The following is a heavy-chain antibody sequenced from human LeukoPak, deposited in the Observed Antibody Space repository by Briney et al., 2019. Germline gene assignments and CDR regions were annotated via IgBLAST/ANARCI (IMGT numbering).Heavy chain of an antibody. CDR3: ARDLDSRFDS. CDR1: GFRFTSNW. V-gene: IGHV5-51*01. Sequence: GESLKISFKGSGFRFTSNWIGWVRQMPGKGLEWMGIIYPADSDTRYSPSFQGQVTISADTSINTAYLQWTSLKASDTAMYYYARDLDSRFDSWGQGTLVTVSS. D-gene: IGHD3-22*01. CDR2: IYPADSDT. J-gene: IGHJ4*02.